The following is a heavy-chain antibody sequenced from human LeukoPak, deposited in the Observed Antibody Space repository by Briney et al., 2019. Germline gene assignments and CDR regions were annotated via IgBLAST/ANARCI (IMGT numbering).Heavy chain of an antibody. V-gene: IGHV4-59*13. J-gene: IGHJ4*02. CDR2: IHYSGAT. Sequence: PSETLSLTCTVSGGSISNYYWSWIRQPPGRGLEWIGYIHYSGATDYNPSLKSRVTISADTSKNQFSLKLNSLTTADTAVYYCTRGAGWLIDYWGQGILVTVSS. CDR3: TRGAGWLIDY. D-gene: IGHD3-16*01. CDR1: GGSISNYY.